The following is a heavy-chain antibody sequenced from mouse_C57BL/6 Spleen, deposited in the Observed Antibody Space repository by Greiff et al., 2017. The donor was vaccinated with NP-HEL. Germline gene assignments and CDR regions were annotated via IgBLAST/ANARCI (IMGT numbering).Heavy chain of an antibody. CDR3: ARRGLYAMDY. D-gene: IGHD3-3*01. V-gene: IGHV1-69*01. J-gene: IGHJ4*01. CDR2: LDPSDSYT. Sequence: VQLQQPGAELVMPGASVKLSCKASGYTFTSYWMHWVKPRPGQGLEWIGELDPSDSYTNYNQKFKGKSTLTVDKSSSTAYMQLSSLTSEDSAVYYCARRGLYAMDYWGQGTSVTVSS. CDR1: GYTFTSYW.